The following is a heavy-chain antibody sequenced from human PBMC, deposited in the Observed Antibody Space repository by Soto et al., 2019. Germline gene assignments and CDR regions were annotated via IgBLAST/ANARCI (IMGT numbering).Heavy chain of an antibody. V-gene: IGHV4-4*02. D-gene: IGHD3-10*01. CDR3: ARLLPGFVGENEAFDF. CDR2: IYHSGNT. CDR1: GGSISNNNW. Sequence: QVQLQESGPGLVKPSGTLSLTCTVSGGSISNNNWWSWVRQTPEKGLEWIGQIYHSGNTNYNPSLKSRVSMSVDKSKNQFSLKMNSATAADTAVYYCARLLPGFVGENEAFDFWGHGTLVTVSS. J-gene: IGHJ4*01.